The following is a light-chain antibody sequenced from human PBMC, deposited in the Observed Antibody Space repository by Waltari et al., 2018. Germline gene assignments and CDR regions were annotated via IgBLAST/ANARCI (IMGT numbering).Light chain of an antibody. CDR2: VNSDGSH. V-gene: IGLV4-69*01. Sequence: QLVLTQSPSASASLGASVKLTCTLSSGHSTNVIAWLQKRPEKGPRYLMKVNSDGSHNKGDGIPDRFSCASSGAGRYLTISSLQSEDEADYYCQTGGHGTWVFGGGTKLTVL. J-gene: IGLJ3*02. CDR3: QTGGHGTWV. CDR1: SGHSTNV.